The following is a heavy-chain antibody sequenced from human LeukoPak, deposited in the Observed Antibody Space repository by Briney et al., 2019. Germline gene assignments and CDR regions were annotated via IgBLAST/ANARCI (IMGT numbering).Heavy chain of an antibody. CDR1: GFTFSDYY. CDR3: ARLRRDGYNPYYYYGMDV. CDR2: ISSSGSTI. J-gene: IGHJ6*02. Sequence: GGSLRLSCAASGFTFSDYYMSLIRQAPGKGLEWVSYISSSGSTIYYADSVKGRFTISRDNAKNSLYLQMNSLRAEDTAVYYCARLRRDGYNPYYYYGMDVWGQGTTVTVSS. D-gene: IGHD5-24*01. V-gene: IGHV3-11*01.